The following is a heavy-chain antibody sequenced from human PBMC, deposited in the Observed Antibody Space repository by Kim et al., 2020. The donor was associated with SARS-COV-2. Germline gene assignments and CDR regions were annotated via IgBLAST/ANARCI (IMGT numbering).Heavy chain of an antibody. Sequence: ASVKVSCKASGYTFTSYAMHWVRQAPGQRLEWMGWINAGNGNTKYSQKFQGRVTITRDTSASTAYMELSSLRSEDTAVYYCARNSRWLAHFDYWGQGTLVTVSS. D-gene: IGHD6-19*01. J-gene: IGHJ4*02. CDR2: INAGNGNT. V-gene: IGHV1-3*01. CDR1: GYTFTSYA. CDR3: ARNSRWLAHFDY.